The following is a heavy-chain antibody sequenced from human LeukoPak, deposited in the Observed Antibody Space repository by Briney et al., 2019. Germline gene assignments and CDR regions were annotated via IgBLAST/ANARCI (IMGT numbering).Heavy chain of an antibody. CDR3: ARALGGGITGTAAYY. Sequence: GGSLRLSCAASGFTFSSYEMNWVRQAPGKGLEWVSYISSSGSTIYYADSVKGRFTISRDNAKNSLYLQMNSLRAEETAVYYCARALGGGITGTAAYYWGQGTLVTVSS. V-gene: IGHV3-48*03. CDR1: GFTFSSYE. D-gene: IGHD1-7*01. CDR2: ISSSGSTI. J-gene: IGHJ4*02.